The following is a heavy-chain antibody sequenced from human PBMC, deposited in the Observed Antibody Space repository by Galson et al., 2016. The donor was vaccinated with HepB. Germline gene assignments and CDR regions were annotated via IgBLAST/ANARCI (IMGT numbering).Heavy chain of an antibody. CDR1: GFSFSNYA. CDR3: ARRAGSSWYSDY. D-gene: IGHD6-13*01. Sequence: SLRLSCAASGFSFSNYAMNWVRQAPGKGLEWVSTITTGGDSTYYPDSVRGRFSISRDNSKNTLYLQMNSLRAEDTAVYYCARRAGSSWYSDYWGQGTLVTVSS. CDR2: ITTGGDST. V-gene: IGHV3-23*01. J-gene: IGHJ4*02.